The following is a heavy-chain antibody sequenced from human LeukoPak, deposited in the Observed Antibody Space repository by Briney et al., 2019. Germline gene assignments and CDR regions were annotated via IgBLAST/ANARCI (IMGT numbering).Heavy chain of an antibody. CDR1: GGSISSHY. V-gene: IGHV4-59*08. CDR2: INYSGST. J-gene: IGHJ4*02. D-gene: IGHD6-19*01. Sequence: SETLSLTCTVYGGSISSHYWSWIRQPPGKGLEWIGYINYSGSTNFHPSLKSRVTMSVDTSKNQFSLKLSSVTVADTAVYYCARRASSGLYDYWGQGTLVTVSS. CDR3: ARRASSGLYDY.